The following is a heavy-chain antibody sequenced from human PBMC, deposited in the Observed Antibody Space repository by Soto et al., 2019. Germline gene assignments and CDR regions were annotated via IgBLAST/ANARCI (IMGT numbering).Heavy chain of an antibody. CDR3: AVGSRQWLVMTHPPRYGMDV. D-gene: IGHD6-19*01. V-gene: IGHV1-69*02. CDR1: GGTFSSYT. CDR2: IIPILGIA. Sequence: QVQLVQSGAAVKKPGSSVKVSCKASGGTFSSYTISWVRQAPGQGLEWVGRIIPILGIANYAQKFQGRVTITADKSTSTDYMELSSLRSEDTAVYYCAVGSRQWLVMTHPPRYGMDVWGQGTTVTVSS. J-gene: IGHJ6*02.